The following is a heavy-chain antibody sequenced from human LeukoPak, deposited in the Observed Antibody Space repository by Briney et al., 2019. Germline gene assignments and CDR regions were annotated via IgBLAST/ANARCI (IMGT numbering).Heavy chain of an antibody. CDR2: IYYSGST. D-gene: IGHD2-2*01. Sequence: PSQTLSLTCTVSGGSISSGDYYWRWIRQPPGKGLEWIGYIYYSGSTYYNPSLKSRVTISVDTSKNQFSLKLSSVTAADTAVYYCARVKRIVVVPAARPNWFDPWGQGTLVTVSS. CDR3: ARVKRIVVVPAARPNWFDP. V-gene: IGHV4-30-4*08. J-gene: IGHJ5*02. CDR1: GGSISSGDYY.